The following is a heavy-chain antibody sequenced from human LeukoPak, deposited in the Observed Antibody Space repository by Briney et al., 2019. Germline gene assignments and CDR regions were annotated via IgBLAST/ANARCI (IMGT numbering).Heavy chain of an antibody. D-gene: IGHD6-6*01. V-gene: IGHV3-11*04. Sequence: LSLTCAVNGGSFSGHYWTWIRQPPGKGLEWVSYISASSSSIYYADSVKGRFTISRDNAKNSLFLQMNSLRAEDTAVYYCARGGAARPDYWGQGSLVTVSS. CDR3: ARGGAARPDY. CDR2: ISASSSSI. CDR1: GGSFSGHY. J-gene: IGHJ4*02.